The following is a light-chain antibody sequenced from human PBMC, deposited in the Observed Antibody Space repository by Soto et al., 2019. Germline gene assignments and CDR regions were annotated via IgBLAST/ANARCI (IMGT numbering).Light chain of an antibody. Sequence: EIVLTQSPGSLSLSPGERATLSCRAGQNDYISYLAWYQQKPGQAPRLLIYDASNRATGIPARFSGSGSGTDFTLTISSLEPEDFAFYYCQQRSGWPLTFGGGTKVDIK. CDR1: QNDYISY. CDR3: QQRSGWPLT. CDR2: DAS. J-gene: IGKJ4*01. V-gene: IGKV3-11*01.